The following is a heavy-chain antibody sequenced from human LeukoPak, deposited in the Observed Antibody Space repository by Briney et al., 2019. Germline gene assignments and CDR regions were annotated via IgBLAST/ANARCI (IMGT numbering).Heavy chain of an antibody. J-gene: IGHJ4*02. CDR3: VRDAGGDTSGYGDY. Sequence: GASVKVSCKASGGTFSRYGINWVRQAPGQGLEWMGVIIPILGSPNYAQKFQGRVTITADESTNTAYMDLNSLIFEDTAIYYCVRDAGGDTSGYGDYWGQGTLVTVSS. CDR1: GGTFSRYG. V-gene: IGHV1-69*13. CDR2: IIPILGSP. D-gene: IGHD3-10*01.